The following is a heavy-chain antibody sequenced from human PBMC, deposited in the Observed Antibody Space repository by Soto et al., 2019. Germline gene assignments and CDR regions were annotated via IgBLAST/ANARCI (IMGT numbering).Heavy chain of an antibody. CDR2: INSDGSST. J-gene: IGHJ4*02. Sequence: PGGSLRLSCAASGFTFSNYWMHWVRQAPGKGLVWVSRINSDGSSTNYADSVKGRFTISRDNANNTVYLQMNSLRAEDTAVYYCTRTLATLDFWGQGTLVTVS. CDR3: TRTLATLDF. D-gene: IGHD5-12*01. CDR1: GFTFSNYW. V-gene: IGHV3-74*01.